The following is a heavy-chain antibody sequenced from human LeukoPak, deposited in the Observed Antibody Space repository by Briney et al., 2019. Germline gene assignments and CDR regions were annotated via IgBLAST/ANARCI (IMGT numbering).Heavy chain of an antibody. CDR1: GGTFSSYA. Sequence: SVKVSCKASGGTFSSYAISWVRQAPGQGLEWMGGIIPIFGTANYAQKFQGRVTITTDESTSTAYMELSSLRSEDTAVYYCARGTTVAPDLDYYYMDVWGKGTTVTVSS. CDR2: IIPIFGTA. J-gene: IGHJ6*03. V-gene: IGHV1-69*05. CDR3: ARGTTVAPDLDYYYMDV. D-gene: IGHD4-23*01.